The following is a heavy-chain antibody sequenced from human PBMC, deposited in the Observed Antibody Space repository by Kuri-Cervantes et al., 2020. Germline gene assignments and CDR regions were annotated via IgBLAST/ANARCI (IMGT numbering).Heavy chain of an antibody. CDR2: ISWNSGSI. D-gene: IGHD6-13*01. J-gene: IGHJ4*02. CDR3: ARDGVAAAPPNAFDY. CDR1: GFTFDDYA. Sequence: GGSLRLSCAASGFTFDDYAMHWVRQAPGKGLEWVSGISWNSGSIGYADSVKGRFTISRDNSKNTLYLQMNSLRAEDTAVYYCARDGVAAAPPNAFDYWGQGTLVTVSS. V-gene: IGHV3-9*01.